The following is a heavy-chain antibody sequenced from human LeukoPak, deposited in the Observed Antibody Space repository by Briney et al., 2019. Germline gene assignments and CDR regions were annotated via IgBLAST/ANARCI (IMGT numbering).Heavy chain of an antibody. CDR1: GFTFSNYW. V-gene: IGHV3-7*01. J-gene: IGHJ4*02. CDR3: ARVYSDIVATKFDY. Sequence: GGSLRLSCAASGFTFSNYWISWVRQAPGKGLEWVANIKQDGSEKYYVDSVKGRFTISRDNAKNSLYLQMNSLRAEDTAVYYCARVYSDIVATKFDYWGQGTLVTVSS. CDR2: IKQDGSEK. D-gene: IGHD5-12*01.